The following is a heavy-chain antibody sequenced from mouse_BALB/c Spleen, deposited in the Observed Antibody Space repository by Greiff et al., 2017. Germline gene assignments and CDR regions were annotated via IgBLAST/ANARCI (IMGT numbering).Heavy chain of an antibody. CDR2: INSNGGST. CDR3: ASALL. CDR1: GFTFSSYG. D-gene: IGHD2-1*01. V-gene: IGHV5-6-3*01. J-gene: IGHJ4*01. Sequence: EVQLVESGGGLVQPGGSLKLSCAASGFTFSSYGMSWVRQTPDKRLELVATINSNGGSTYYPDSVKGRFTISRDNAKNTLYLQMSSLKSEDTAMYYCASALLWGQGTSVTVSS.